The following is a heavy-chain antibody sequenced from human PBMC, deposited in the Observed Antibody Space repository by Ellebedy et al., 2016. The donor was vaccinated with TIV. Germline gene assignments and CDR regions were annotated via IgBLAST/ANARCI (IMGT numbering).Heavy chain of an antibody. V-gene: IGHV3-33*01. J-gene: IGHJ5*02. CDR1: GFNFRRYG. CDR3: ARDPYTDNSRDWLDP. Sequence: PGGSLRLSCVTSGFNFRRYGMHWVRQAPGKGLEWVAIIWTDGRKEYYGDAVRGRFIISRDDSKDTLYLQMNSLRVEDTAVYYCARDPYTDNSRDWLDPWGQGTLVTVSS. D-gene: IGHD3-16*01. CDR2: IWTDGRKE.